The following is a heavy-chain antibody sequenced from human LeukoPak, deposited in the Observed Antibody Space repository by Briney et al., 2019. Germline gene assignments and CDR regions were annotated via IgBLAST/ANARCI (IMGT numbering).Heavy chain of an antibody. J-gene: IGHJ5*02. CDR1: GVSFDDYY. D-gene: IGHD3-3*01. Sequence: PSETLSLTCAVSGVSFDDYYWSWVRQTPGKGLEWIGEINHSGYTNDSPSLKSRVTISVDTSKNQFSLKLSSVTAADTAVYYCARHQIPITIFGVVIGSPWFDPWGQGTLVTVSS. CDR3: ARHQIPITIFGVVIGSPWFDP. V-gene: IGHV4-34*01. CDR2: INHSGYT.